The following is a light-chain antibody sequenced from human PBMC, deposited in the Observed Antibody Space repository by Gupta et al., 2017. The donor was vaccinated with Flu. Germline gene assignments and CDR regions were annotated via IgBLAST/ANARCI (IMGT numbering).Light chain of an antibody. V-gene: IGKV3-11*01. CDR1: QNIGSS. CDR3: QQRYDWPIT. CDR2: DTS. Sequence: EIVLTQSPATLSLSPGERATLSCRASQNIGSSLAWYQQKPGQAPRLLIYDTSNRATGTPARFSGSGSGTDFTLTISSLGPEDFAVYYCQQRYDWPITFGGGTKVEIK. J-gene: IGKJ4*01.